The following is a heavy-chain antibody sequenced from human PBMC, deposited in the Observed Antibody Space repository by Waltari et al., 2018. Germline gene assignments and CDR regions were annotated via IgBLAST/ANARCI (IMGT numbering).Heavy chain of an antibody. CDR3: ASRVTATNYYFDH. CDR2: IVQDGRN. CDR1: DYSISRDSY. V-gene: IGHV4-38-2*02. Sequence: QVQPQESGAGLVKPSETLSLTCTVFDYSISRDSYWGWSRQPPRKRLEWSGTIVQDGRNYYKPSMKSRFTTSVDTSKTQFSLKLISVTASYTAVYYCASRVTATNYYFDHWGQGTLVTVSS. D-gene: IGHD2-15*01. J-gene: IGHJ4*02.